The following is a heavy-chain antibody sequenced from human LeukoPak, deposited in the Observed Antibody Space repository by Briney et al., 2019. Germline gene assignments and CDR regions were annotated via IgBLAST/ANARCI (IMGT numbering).Heavy chain of an antibody. J-gene: IGHJ4*02. Sequence: GGSLRLSCTASGFSFRDYGMSWVRQVPGEGLEWVGYIRTKEYYETAAYAASLKGRFTISRDDSESIAYLQMNSLRTEDTAIYYCTRGRSAWGYWGQGTLVVVSS. D-gene: IGHD3-3*01. V-gene: IGHV3-49*04. CDR2: IRTKEYYETA. CDR1: GFSFRDYG. CDR3: TRGRSAWGY.